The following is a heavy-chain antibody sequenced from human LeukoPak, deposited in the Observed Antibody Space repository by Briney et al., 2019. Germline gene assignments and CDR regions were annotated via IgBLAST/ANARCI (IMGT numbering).Heavy chain of an antibody. J-gene: IGHJ5*02. D-gene: IGHD6-19*01. V-gene: IGHV1-18*01. Sequence: ASVKVSCKASGYTFTSYGISWVRQAPGQGLEWMGWISAYNGNTNYAQKLQGRVTMTTDTSTSTAYMELRSLRSDDTAVYYCARDHNVAVAGKTPDNWFDPWGQGTLVTVSS. CDR3: ARDHNVAVAGKTPDNWFDP. CDR2: ISAYNGNT. CDR1: GYTFTSYG.